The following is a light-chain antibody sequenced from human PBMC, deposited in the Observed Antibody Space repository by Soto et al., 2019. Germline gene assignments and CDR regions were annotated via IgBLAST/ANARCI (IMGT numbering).Light chain of an antibody. V-gene: IGKV3-11*01. CDR3: QQRSNWPIT. CDR2: DAS. Sequence: EIVLTQSQATLSLSPLERDCLXWRASQSVSSYLAWYQQKPGQAPRLLIYDASNRATGIPARFSGSGSGTDFTLTISSLQSEDFAVYYCQQRSNWPITFGQGTRLEIK. J-gene: IGKJ5*01. CDR1: QSVSSY.